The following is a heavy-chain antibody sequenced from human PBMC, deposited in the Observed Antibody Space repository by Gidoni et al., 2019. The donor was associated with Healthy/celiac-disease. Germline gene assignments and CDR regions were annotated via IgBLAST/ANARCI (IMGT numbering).Heavy chain of an antibody. CDR3: ARMYTEYCSSTSCNNYYYYYGMDV. CDR1: GFSLSTSGMC. Sequence: QVTLRESGPALVKPTQTLTLTCTFSGFSLSTSGMCVSWIRQPPGKALVWLALIDWDDDKYYSTSLKTRLTISKDTSKNQVVLTMTNMDPVDTATYYCARMYTEYCSSTSCNNYYYYYGMDVWGQGTTVTVSS. D-gene: IGHD2-2*02. V-gene: IGHV2-70*01. CDR2: IDWDDDK. J-gene: IGHJ6*02.